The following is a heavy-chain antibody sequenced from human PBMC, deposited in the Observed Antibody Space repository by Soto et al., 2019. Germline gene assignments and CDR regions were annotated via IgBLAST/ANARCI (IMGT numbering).Heavy chain of an antibody. D-gene: IGHD1-26*01. CDR2: INQDGSEK. Sequence: GGSLRLSCAASGFTFSRYGMRWVRQTPGKGLEWVANINQDGSEKYYVDSVKGRFTISRDNAKNSLYLQMNSLRAEDTAVYYCARDLIVGAAEYFQHWGKGTLVTVSS. J-gene: IGHJ1*01. CDR1: GFTFSRYG. CDR3: ARDLIVGAAEYFQH. V-gene: IGHV3-7*01.